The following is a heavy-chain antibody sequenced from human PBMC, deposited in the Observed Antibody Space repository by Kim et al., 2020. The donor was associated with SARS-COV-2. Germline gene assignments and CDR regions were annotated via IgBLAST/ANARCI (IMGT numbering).Heavy chain of an antibody. V-gene: IGHV3-23*05. CDR1: GFTFRNSA. J-gene: IGHJ2*01. D-gene: IGHD2-2*01. CDR3: AKRLQVTRLTFYWYFEF. CDR2: IFGSGSGT. Sequence: GGSLRLSCAASGFTFRNSAMSWVRQAPGKGLEWVSGIFGSGSGTYYADSVKGRFTISRDNPKNILSLHMTKLRAEDTAVYYCAKRLQVTRLTFYWYFEFWRRGPLLALST.